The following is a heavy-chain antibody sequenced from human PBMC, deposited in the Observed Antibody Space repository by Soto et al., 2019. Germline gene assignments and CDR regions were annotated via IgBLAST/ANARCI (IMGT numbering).Heavy chain of an antibody. CDR3: ARDSYSSTTSSYAPPLDWLDP. CDR2: IWYDGTNK. D-gene: IGHD2-2*01. CDR1: GFTFSTYG. J-gene: IGHJ5*02. V-gene: IGHV3-33*01. Sequence: QPGGSLRLSCAASGFTFSTYGMHWVRQAPGKGLEWMAVIWYDGTNKYYADSVKGRFTISRDNSKNSLYLQMNSLRAEDTAVYYCARDSYSSTTSSYAPPLDWLDPWGQGTLVTVSS.